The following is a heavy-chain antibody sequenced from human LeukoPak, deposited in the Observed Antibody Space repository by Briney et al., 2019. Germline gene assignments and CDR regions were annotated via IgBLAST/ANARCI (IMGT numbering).Heavy chain of an antibody. CDR2: VYYTGST. CDR1: GDAITSYY. D-gene: IGHD2-2*01. Sequence: SETLSLTCTVSGDAITSYYWSWIRQPPGKALEWIGYVYYTGSTAYNPSLKSRVTISADTSKNQFSLKLNSVTAADTAVYYCASGSHCSSTSCYGWLRFDYWGQGTLVTVSS. V-gene: IGHV4-59*08. J-gene: IGHJ4*02. CDR3: ASGSHCSSTSCYGWLRFDY.